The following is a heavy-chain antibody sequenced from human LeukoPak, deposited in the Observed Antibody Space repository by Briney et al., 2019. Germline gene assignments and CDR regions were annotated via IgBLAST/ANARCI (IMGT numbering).Heavy chain of an antibody. J-gene: IGHJ6*03. CDR3: AKDPRQWLVPSYYYMDV. D-gene: IGHD6-19*01. CDR2: TSGTGGST. V-gene: IGHV3-23*01. CDR1: GFTFSSYA. Sequence: GGSLRLSCAASGFTFSSYAMAWVRQAPGKGLEWVSTTSGTGGSTYYADSVKGRFTISRDNSKNTLYLQMNSLRAEDTAVYYCAKDPRQWLVPSYYYMDVWGKGTTVTVSS.